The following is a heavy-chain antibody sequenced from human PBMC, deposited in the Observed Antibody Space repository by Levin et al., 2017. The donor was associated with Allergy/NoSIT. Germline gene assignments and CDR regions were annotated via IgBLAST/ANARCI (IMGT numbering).Heavy chain of an antibody. CDR3: AGTPWLVLLY. Sequence: PSETLSLTCTVSGGSISSSSYYWGWIRQPPGTGLEWIGSIYYSGSTYYNPSLKSRVTISVDTSKNQFSLKLSSVTAADTAVYYCAGTPWLVLLYWGQGTLVTVSS. J-gene: IGHJ4*02. V-gene: IGHV4-39*01. CDR2: IYYSGST. D-gene: IGHD6-19*01. CDR1: GGSISSSSYY.